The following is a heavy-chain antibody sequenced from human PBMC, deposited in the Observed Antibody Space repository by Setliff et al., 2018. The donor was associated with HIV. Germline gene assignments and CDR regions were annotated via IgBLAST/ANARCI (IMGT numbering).Heavy chain of an antibody. Sequence: SETLCLTCAVSGGSIRSGNWWTWVRQSPGKGLEWIGEIYHSGSTNYSPSLKSRVTISLDKSKNQFSLKLSSVTAADTAVYYCARPYYDSSDYSWVDAFDIWGQGTMVTVSS. V-gene: IGHV4-4*02. D-gene: IGHD3-22*01. J-gene: IGHJ3*02. CDR2: IYHSGST. CDR1: GGSIRSGNW. CDR3: ARPYYDSSDYSWVDAFDI.